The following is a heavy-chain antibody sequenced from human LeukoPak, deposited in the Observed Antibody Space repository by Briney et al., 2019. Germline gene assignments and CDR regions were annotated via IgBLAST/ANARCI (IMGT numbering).Heavy chain of an antibody. V-gene: IGHV4-59*08. D-gene: IGHD3-3*01. Sequence: PSETLSLTCTVSGGSISSYYWSWIRQPPGKGLEWIGYIYYSGSTNYNPSLKSRVTISVDTSKNQFSLKLSSVTAADTAVYYCARLSSIDFWSGSGFHYFDYWGQGTLATVSS. J-gene: IGHJ4*02. CDR3: ARLSSIDFWSGSGFHYFDY. CDR1: GGSISSYY. CDR2: IYYSGST.